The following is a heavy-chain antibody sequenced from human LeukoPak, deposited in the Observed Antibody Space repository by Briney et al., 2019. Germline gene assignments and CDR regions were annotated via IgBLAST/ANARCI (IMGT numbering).Heavy chain of an antibody. CDR2: IYYSGST. CDR3: ARVGYRSHLDY. V-gene: IGHV4-39*01. Sequence: SETLSLTCTVSGGSISSSSYYWGWIRQPPGKGLEWIGSIYYSGSTYYNPSLKSRVTISVDTSKNQFSLKLSSVTAADTAVYYCARVGYRSHLDYWGQGTLVTVSS. J-gene: IGHJ4*02. CDR1: GGSISSSSYY. D-gene: IGHD6-13*01.